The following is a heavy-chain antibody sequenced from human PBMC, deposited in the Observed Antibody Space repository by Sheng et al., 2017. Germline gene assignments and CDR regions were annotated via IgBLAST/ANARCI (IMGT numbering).Heavy chain of an antibody. J-gene: IGHJ4*02. V-gene: IGHV3-48*01. D-gene: IGHD3-10*01. Sequence: EVQLVESGGGLVQPGGSLRLSCAASGFTFSSYSMNWVRQAPGKGLEWVSYISSSSSTIYYADSVKGRFTISRDNAKNSLYLQMNSLRAEDTAVYYCARVSSFGELIYYFDYWGQGTLVTVSS. CDR2: ISSSSSTI. CDR1: GFTFSSYS. CDR3: ARVSSFGELIYYFDY.